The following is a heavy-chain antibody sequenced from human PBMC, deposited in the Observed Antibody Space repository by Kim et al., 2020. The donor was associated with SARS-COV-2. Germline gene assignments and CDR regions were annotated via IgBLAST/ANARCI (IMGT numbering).Heavy chain of an antibody. CDR3: AAGPSSGYDAFDI. CDR2: IVVGSGNT. J-gene: IGHJ3*02. Sequence: SVKFSCKASGFTFTSSAMQWVRQARRQRLEWIGWIVVGSGNTNYAQKFQERVTITRDMSTSTAYMELSSLRSEDTAVYYCAAGPSSGYDAFDIWGQGTMVTVSS. V-gene: IGHV1-58*02. CDR1: GFTFTSSA. D-gene: IGHD3-22*01.